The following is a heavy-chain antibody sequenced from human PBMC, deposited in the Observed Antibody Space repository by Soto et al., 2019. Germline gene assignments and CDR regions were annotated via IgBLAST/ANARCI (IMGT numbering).Heavy chain of an antibody. CDR3: AADGYDSSGYDY. J-gene: IGHJ4*02. V-gene: IGHV1-69*02. CDR2: IIPILGIA. D-gene: IGHD3-22*01. Sequence: QVQLVQSGAEVKKPGSSVKVSCKASGGTFSSYTISWVRQAPGQGLEWMGRIIPILGIANYAQKFQGRVTITADKSTSTAYMELSSLRSEDTAVYYCAADGYDSSGYDYWGQGTLVTVSS. CDR1: GGTFSSYT.